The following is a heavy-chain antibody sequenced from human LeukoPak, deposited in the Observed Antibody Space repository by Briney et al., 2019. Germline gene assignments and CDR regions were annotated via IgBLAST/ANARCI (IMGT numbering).Heavy chain of an antibody. J-gene: IGHJ6*02. Sequence: SETLSLTCAVYGGSFSGYYWSWIRQPPGKGLEWIGEINHSGSTNYNPSLKSRVTISVDTSKNQFSLKLSSVTAADTAVYYCARAPGDSSGYYRFAYYGMDVWGQGTTVTVSS. V-gene: IGHV4-34*01. CDR1: GGSFSGYY. CDR3: ARAPGDSSGYYRFAYYGMDV. CDR2: INHSGST. D-gene: IGHD3-22*01.